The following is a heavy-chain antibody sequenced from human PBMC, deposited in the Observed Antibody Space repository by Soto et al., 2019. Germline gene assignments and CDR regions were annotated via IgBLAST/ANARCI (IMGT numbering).Heavy chain of an antibody. Sequence: GGSLRLSCAASGFTFSSYGMHWVCQAPGKGLEWVAVIWFDGSNKFYADSVKGRFTISRDNSKNTVSLQMNSLRDEDSAAYYCATTGPYWGQGTLDTVSS. CDR2: IWFDGSNK. CDR1: GFTFSSYG. J-gene: IGHJ4*02. V-gene: IGHV3-33*01. CDR3: ATTGPY.